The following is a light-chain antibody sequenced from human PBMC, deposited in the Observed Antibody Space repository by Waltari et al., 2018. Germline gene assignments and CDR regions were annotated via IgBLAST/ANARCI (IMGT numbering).Light chain of an antibody. CDR3: SSYTSLTTLV. V-gene: IGLV2-14*01. CDR2: EVS. J-gene: IGLJ2*01. CDR1: SSAIGGYNP. Sequence: QSALTQPASVSGSPGQSITISCTGTSSAIGGYNPASWYQHPPGKAPKLLIYEVSNRPSGVSDRFSGSNSGKTASLTISGLQAGDEAVYYCSSYTSLTTLVFGGGTKLTVL.